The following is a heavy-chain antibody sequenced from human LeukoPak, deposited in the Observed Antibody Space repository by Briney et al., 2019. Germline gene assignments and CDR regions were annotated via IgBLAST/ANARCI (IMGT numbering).Heavy chain of an antibody. Sequence: GGSLRLSCAASGFTFSSHWMNWVRQAPGKGLEWVANIKQDGSEKYYVDFVKGRFTISRDNAKGSLYLQMNSLRAEDTAVYYCARGSSVWYHAFDIWGQGTMVTVSS. CDR3: ARGSSVWYHAFDI. J-gene: IGHJ3*02. D-gene: IGHD6-19*01. V-gene: IGHV3-7*03. CDR2: IKQDGSEK. CDR1: GFTFSSHW.